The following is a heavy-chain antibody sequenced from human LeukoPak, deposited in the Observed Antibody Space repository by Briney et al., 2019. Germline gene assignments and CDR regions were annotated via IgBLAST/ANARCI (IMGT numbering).Heavy chain of an antibody. J-gene: IGHJ4*02. D-gene: IGHD2-2*01. Sequence: PGGSLRLSCAASGFTFSGYGMHWVRQAPGKGLEWVAFIRYDGSNKYYADSVKGRFTISRDNSKNTLYLQMNSLRAEDTAVYYCAKIIVVVPAATGFFDYWGQGTLVTVSS. CDR3: AKIIVVVPAATGFFDY. CDR2: IRYDGSNK. CDR1: GFTFSGYG. V-gene: IGHV3-30*02.